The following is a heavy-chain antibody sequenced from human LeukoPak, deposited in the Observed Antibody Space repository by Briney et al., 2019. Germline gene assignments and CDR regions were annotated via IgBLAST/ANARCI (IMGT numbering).Heavy chain of an antibody. CDR2: ISSSSSYT. Sequence: PGGSLRLSCAASGFTFSDYYMSWIRQAPGKGLEWVSYISSSSSYTNYADSVKGRFTISRDNAKNSLYLQMNRLRSDDTAVYYCASARGYSYNPLFDYWGQGTLVTVSS. CDR1: GFTFSDYY. D-gene: IGHD5-12*01. CDR3: ASARGYSYNPLFDY. J-gene: IGHJ4*02. V-gene: IGHV3-11*06.